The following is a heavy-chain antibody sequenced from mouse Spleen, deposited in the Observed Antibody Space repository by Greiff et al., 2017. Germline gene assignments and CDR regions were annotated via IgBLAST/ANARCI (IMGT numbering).Heavy chain of an antibody. Sequence: QVQLQQPGAELVKPGASVKLSCKASGYTFTSYWMHWVKQRPGQGLEWIGMIHPNSGSTNYNEKFKSKATLTVDKSSSTACMQLSSLTSEDSAVYYCARSLLRLFAYWGQGTLVTVSA. CDR2: IHPNSGST. J-gene: IGHJ3*01. CDR1: GYTFTSYW. V-gene: IGHV1-64*01. CDR3: ARSLLRLFAY. D-gene: IGHD1-2*01.